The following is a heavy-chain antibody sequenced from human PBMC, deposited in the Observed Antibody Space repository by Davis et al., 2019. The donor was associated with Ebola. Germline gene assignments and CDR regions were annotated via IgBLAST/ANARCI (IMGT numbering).Heavy chain of an antibody. CDR3: ARLQVRAQIPGIAVAGRFDP. CDR1: GYTFTSYY. D-gene: IGHD6-19*01. V-gene: IGHV1-46*01. J-gene: IGHJ5*02. Sequence: AASVKVSCKASGYTFTSYYMHWVRQAPGQGLEWMGIINPSGGSTSYAQKFQGRVTMTEDTSTDTAYMELSSLRSEDTAVYYCARLQVRAQIPGIAVAGRFDPWGQGTLVTVSS. CDR2: INPSGGST.